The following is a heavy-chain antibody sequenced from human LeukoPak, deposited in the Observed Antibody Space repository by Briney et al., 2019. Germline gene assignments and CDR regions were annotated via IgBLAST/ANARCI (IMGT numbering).Heavy chain of an antibody. CDR2: ISSSSSYI. CDR3: ARDGQWLVVYYFDY. J-gene: IGHJ4*02. V-gene: IGHV3-21*01. D-gene: IGHD6-19*01. CDR1: GFTFSSYA. Sequence: GGSLRLSCAASGFTFSSYAMSWVRQAPGKGLEWVSSISSSSSYIYYADSVKGRFTISRDNAKNSLYLQMNSLRAEDTAVYYCARDGQWLVVYYFDYWGQGTLVTVSS.